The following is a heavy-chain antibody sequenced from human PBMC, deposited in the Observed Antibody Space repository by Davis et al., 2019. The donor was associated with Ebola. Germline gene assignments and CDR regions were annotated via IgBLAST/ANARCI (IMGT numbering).Heavy chain of an antibody. J-gene: IGHJ4*02. V-gene: IGHV4-59*11. CDR1: GGSISRHY. Sequence: PSETLSLTCTVSGGSISRHYWSWIRQPPGKGLEWIGYIYYSGSTYYNPSLKSRVTISVDTSKNQFSLKLSSVTAADTAIYYCARVGGYDSVVGARRGLFDYWGQGTLVTVSS. CDR3: ARVGGYDSVVGARRGLFDY. D-gene: IGHD5-12*01. CDR2: IYYSGST.